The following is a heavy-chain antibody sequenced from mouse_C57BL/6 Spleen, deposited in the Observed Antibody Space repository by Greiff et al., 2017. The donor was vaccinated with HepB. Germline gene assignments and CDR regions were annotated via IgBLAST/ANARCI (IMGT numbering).Heavy chain of an antibody. D-gene: IGHD2-12*01. CDR1: GYTFTSYW. J-gene: IGHJ4*01. CDR3: TLRLYYAMDY. V-gene: IGHV1-55*01. Sequence: QVQLQQPGAELVKPGASVKMSCKASGYTFTSYWITWVKQRPGQGLEWLGDIYPGSGSTNYNEKFKSKATLTVDTSSSTSYMQLSSLTSEDSAVYYCTLRLYYAMDYWGQGTSVTVSS. CDR2: IYPGSGST.